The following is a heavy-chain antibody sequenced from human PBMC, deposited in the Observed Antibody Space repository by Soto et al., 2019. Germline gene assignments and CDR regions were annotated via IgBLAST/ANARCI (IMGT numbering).Heavy chain of an antibody. CDR2: IKQDGSEK. CDR3: ARGLWEYQLSEVY. D-gene: IGHD2-2*01. V-gene: IGHV3-7*01. Sequence: HPGGSLRLSCAASGFTFSSYWMSWVRQAPGKGLEWVANIKQDGSEKYYVDSVKGRFTISRDNAKNSLYLQMNSLRAEDTAVYYCARGLWEYQLSEVYWGQGTLVTVSS. J-gene: IGHJ4*02. CDR1: GFTFSSYW.